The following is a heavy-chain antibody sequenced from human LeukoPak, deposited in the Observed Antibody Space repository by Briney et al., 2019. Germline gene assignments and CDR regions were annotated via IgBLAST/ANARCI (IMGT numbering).Heavy chain of an antibody. V-gene: IGHV1-8*01. CDR1: GYTFTSYD. Sequence: ASVKVSCKASGYTFTSYDINWVRQATGQGLEWMGWMNPNSGNTGYAQKFQGRVTMTRNTSISTAYMELSSLRSEDTAVYYCARGWIYCSTSCFNWFDPWGQGTLVTVSS. CDR2: MNPNSGNT. J-gene: IGHJ5*02. CDR3: ARGWIYCSTSCFNWFDP. D-gene: IGHD2-2*01.